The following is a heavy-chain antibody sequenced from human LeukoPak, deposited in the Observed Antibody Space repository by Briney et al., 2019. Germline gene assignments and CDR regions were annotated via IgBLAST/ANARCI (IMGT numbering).Heavy chain of an antibody. CDR1: GFTFSGYA. CDR2: ISYDGNNE. D-gene: IGHD3-22*01. CDR3: ARNRGASGYYWVDY. Sequence: GGSLRLSCAAAGFTFSGYAMHWVRQAPGKGLEGVAVISYDGNNEDYAGSVKGRFTISRDNSKNALYLQMDSLRPEDTAVYYCARNRGASGYYWVDYWGQGTLVSVSS. V-gene: IGHV3-30-3*01. J-gene: IGHJ4*02.